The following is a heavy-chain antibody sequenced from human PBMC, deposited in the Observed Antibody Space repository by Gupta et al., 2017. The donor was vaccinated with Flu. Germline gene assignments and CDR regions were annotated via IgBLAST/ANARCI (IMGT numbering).Heavy chain of an antibody. D-gene: IGHD3-22*01. CDR1: GGSISSYY. V-gene: IGHV4-59*01. J-gene: IGHJ4*02. CDR2: IYYSGST. Sequence: QVQLQESGPGLVKPSETLSLTCTVSGGSISSYYWSWIRQPPGKGLEWIGYIYYSGSTNYNTSLKSRVTISVDTSKKQFSRKLSSVTAADTAVYDCAGTGDYDDSSGYYTNLDYGCQGTLVTVSS. CDR3: AGTGDYDDSSGYYTNLDY.